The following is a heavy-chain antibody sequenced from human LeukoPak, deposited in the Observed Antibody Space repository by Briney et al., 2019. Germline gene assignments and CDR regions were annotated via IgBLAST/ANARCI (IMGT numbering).Heavy chain of an antibody. CDR1: GFTFSSYS. CDR2: ISSSSSYI. J-gene: IGHJ4*02. V-gene: IGHV3-21*01. D-gene: IGHD3-10*01. CDR3: ARDRSPGNFDY. Sequence: GGSLRLSCAASGFTFSSYSMNWVRQAPGKGLEWVSSISSSSSYIYYADSVKGRFTISRDNAKNSLYLQMNSLRAEDAAVYYCARDRSPGNFDYWGQGTLVTVSS.